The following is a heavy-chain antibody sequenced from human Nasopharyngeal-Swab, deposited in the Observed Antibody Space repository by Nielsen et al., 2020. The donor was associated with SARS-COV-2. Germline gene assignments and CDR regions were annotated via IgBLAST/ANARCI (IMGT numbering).Heavy chain of an antibody. V-gene: IGHV3-7*01. Sequence: GESLKISCAASGFTFTSYAINWVRQAPGKGLEWVANIRQDESEKYYVDSVKGRFTISRDNAKNSLFLQMNSLRVADTAVYYCARLLEVGGTPLDYWGQGTLVSVSS. J-gene: IGHJ4*02. D-gene: IGHD6-19*01. CDR3: ARLLEVGGTPLDY. CDR2: IRQDESEK. CDR1: GFTFTSYA.